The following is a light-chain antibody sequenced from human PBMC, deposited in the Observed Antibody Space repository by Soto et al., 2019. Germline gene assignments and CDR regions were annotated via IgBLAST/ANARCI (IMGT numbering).Light chain of an antibody. Sequence: EIVLAQSPATLSLSPGEAATLSWRASQSVKTFLVWYQHRPGQAPRVLIYDASHRATGIPARFSGSGSGTDFTLTIRSLEPEDAALYYCQQRSNWPPINFGQGTRLEIK. J-gene: IGKJ5*01. CDR1: QSVKTF. V-gene: IGKV3-11*01. CDR2: DAS. CDR3: QQRSNWPPIN.